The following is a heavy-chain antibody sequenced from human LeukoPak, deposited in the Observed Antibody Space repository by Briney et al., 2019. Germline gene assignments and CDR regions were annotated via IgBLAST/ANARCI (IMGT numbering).Heavy chain of an antibody. J-gene: IGHJ3*02. CDR2: INPSGGST. D-gene: IGHD3-22*01. CDR1: GYTFTSYY. Sequence: GASVKVSCKASGYTFTSYYMHWVRQAPGQGLEWMGIINPSGGSTSYAQKFQGRVTMTRDMSTSTVYMELSSLRSEDTAVYYCASKWVTYYYNSSYYHYPTDVFDIWGQGTMVTVSS. V-gene: IGHV1-46*01. CDR3: ASKWVTYYYNSSYYHYPTDVFDI.